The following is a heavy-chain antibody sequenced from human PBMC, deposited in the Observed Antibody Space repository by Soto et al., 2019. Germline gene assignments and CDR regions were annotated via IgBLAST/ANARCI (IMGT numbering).Heavy chain of an antibody. CDR3: ARSGNVGAVDY. J-gene: IGHJ4*02. V-gene: IGHV6-1*01. CDR2: TYYRSKWYN. CDR1: GDSVSIKSAA. Sequence: PSQTLSLTCAISGDSVSIKSAAWNLIRQSPSRGLEWLGRTYYRSKWYNEYAVSVKSRITINPDTSKNQFSLQLNSVTPEDTAVYYCARSGNVGAVDYWGQGTLVTVSS. D-gene: IGHD1-26*01.